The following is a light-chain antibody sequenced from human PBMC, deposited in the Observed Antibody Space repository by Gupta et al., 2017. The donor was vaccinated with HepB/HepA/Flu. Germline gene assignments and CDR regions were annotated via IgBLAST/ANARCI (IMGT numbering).Light chain of an antibody. CDR2: GAS. CDR3: QQYGSTTTIT. Sequence: VLTPSPGPLSLSPGEGATLPCRASQSVSSSYLAWYQKKPGQAPRILIYGASSRATGIPDRLSGSGAGTDYTLTISRLEQEDYAVYYCQQYGSTTTITFGPGTKVDIK. CDR1: QSVSSSY. J-gene: IGKJ3*01. V-gene: IGKV3-20*01.